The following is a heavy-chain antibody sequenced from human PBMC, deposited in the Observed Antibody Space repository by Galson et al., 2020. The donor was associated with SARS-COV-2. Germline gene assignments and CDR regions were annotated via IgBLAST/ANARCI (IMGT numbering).Heavy chain of an antibody. V-gene: IGHV1-18*01. J-gene: IGHJ5*01. CDR3: ARAIIGGGYTYGYDS. CDR2: ISVYNGNT. CDR1: GYTFPTYG. D-gene: IGHD5-18*01. Sequence: GESLKISCKASGYTFPTYGISWVRQAPGQGLEWMGWISVYNGNTNYAQKLQGRVTMTTDTSTSTAYMELRSLRSADTAVYYCARAIIGGGYTYGYDSWGQGTLVTVSS.